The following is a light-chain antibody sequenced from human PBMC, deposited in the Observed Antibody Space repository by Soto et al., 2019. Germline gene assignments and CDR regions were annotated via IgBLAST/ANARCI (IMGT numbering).Light chain of an antibody. V-gene: IGKV1-27*01. Sequence: DIQMTQSPSSLSASVGDRVTITCRASQGISSYLAWYQQKLGQAPKLLISAASTLHSGVPSRFSGSGSGTVFTLTISSLPPEDVATYYCQKYSSVLTFGQGTRLEIK. CDR1: QGISSY. CDR2: AAS. J-gene: IGKJ5*01. CDR3: QKYSSVLT.